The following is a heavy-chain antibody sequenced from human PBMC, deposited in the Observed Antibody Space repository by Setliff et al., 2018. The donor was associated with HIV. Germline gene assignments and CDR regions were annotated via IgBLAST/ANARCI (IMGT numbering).Heavy chain of an antibody. CDR3: AKCSGRFGVVTWFDS. CDR1: GGSFSDYN. CDR2: FTHSGSS. J-gene: IGHJ5*01. Sequence: SETLSLTCAVYGGSFSDYNWNWIRQPPGKGLQWIGEFTHSGSSNYNPSLKSRVLMAIDASKSQISLNLTSISAADTAVYYCAKCSGRFGVVTWFDSWGHGMLVTVSS. V-gene: IGHV4-34*01. D-gene: IGHD3-10*02.